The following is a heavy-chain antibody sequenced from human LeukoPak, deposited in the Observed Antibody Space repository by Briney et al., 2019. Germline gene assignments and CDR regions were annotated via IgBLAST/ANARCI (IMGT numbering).Heavy chain of an antibody. CDR2: IKSKTDGGTT. J-gene: IGHJ4*02. D-gene: IGHD7-27*01. CDR3: TTGNWGSLYY. V-gene: IGHV3-15*01. Sequence: GGSLRLSCAASGFTFSNAWMNWVRQAPGKGLEWVGRIKSKTDGGTTDYAAPVKGRFAISRDDSKHTLYLQVNSLQTEDTAVYYCTTGNWGSLYYWGQGTLVTVSS. CDR1: GFTFSNAW.